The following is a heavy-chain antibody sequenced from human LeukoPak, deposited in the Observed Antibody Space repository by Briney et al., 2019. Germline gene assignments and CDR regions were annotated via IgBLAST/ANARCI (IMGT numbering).Heavy chain of an antibody. CDR1: GGTFSSYA. Sequence: GASVKVSCKASGGTFSSYAISWVRQAPGQGLEWMGGIIPIFGTANYAQKSQGRVTITADESTSTAYMELSSLRSEDTAVYYCARGCMLFFSMDYWGQGTLVTVSS. CDR3: ARGCMLFFSMDY. V-gene: IGHV1-69*13. D-gene: IGHD2-8*01. CDR2: IIPIFGTA. J-gene: IGHJ4*02.